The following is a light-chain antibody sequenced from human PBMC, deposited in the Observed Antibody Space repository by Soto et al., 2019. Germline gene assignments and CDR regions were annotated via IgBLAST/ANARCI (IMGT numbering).Light chain of an antibody. CDR2: WAS. CDR3: QQYYSTPQT. Sequence: DIVMTQSPDSLAVSLGERATINCKSSQSVLHSSNNKNYLAWYQQKPGQPPKLLIYWASTRESGVPDRFRGSGSGTDFTLTIRRLQAEDVAVYYCQQYYSTPQTFGQGTQVEIK. J-gene: IGKJ1*01. V-gene: IGKV4-1*01. CDR1: QSVLHSSNNKNY.